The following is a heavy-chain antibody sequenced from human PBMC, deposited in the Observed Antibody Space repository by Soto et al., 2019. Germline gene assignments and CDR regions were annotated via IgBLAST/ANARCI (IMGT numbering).Heavy chain of an antibody. CDR1: GYTFTGYY. J-gene: IGHJ6*03. D-gene: IGHD6-6*01. CDR2: INPQSDGT. V-gene: IGHV1-2*02. Sequence: ASVKVSCKASGYTFTGYYMHWVRQAPGQGLEWMGRINPQSDGTALAQSFQGRVTMAKDTSISTVYMEVTRLRSDDTAVYYCARGESTDCSTGVCPFNYNYHLDGWGQGTTVTVSS. CDR3: ARGESTDCSTGVCPFNYNYHLDG.